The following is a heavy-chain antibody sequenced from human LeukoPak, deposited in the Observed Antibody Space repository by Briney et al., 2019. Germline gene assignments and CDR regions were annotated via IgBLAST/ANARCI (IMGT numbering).Heavy chain of an antibody. Sequence: PGGSLRLSCAASGFTFRRYWMSWARQASGKGLEWVANIKQDGSEKYYVDSVKGRFTISRDNAKNTLYLQMDSLRAEDTAVYYCARDYGEGGYYFDYWGQGTLVTVSS. CDR3: ARDYGEGGYYFDY. CDR2: IKQDGSEK. J-gene: IGHJ4*02. V-gene: IGHV3-7*01. D-gene: IGHD4-17*01. CDR1: GFTFRRYW.